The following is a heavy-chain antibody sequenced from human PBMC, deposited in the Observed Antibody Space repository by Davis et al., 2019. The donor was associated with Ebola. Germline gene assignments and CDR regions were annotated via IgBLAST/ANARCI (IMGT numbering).Heavy chain of an antibody. D-gene: IGHD2-21*01. Sequence: KISCQGSGYSFTSYWISWVRQAPGQGLEWMGRIIPILGIANYAQKFQGRVTITADKSTSTAYMELSSLRSEDTAVYYCARGTAGTLFYYGMDVWGQGTTVTVSS. V-gene: IGHV1-69*04. CDR3: ARGTAGTLFYYGMDV. J-gene: IGHJ6*02. CDR2: IIPILGIA. CDR1: GYSFTSYW.